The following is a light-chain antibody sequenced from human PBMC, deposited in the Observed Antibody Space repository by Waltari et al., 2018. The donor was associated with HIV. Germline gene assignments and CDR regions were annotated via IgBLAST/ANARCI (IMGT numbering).Light chain of an antibody. J-gene: IGLJ2*01. V-gene: IGLV2-14*03. CDR2: DVI. CDR1: SSDVGGYNY. Sequence: QSALTQPASVSGSPGQSITISCTGTSSDVGGYNYVSWYQQHPGKAPKLLIYDVINRPSGVSNRFSGNTASLTISGLQAEDEADYYCSSYTSSSTLVVFGGGTKLTVL. CDR3: SSYTSSSTLVV.